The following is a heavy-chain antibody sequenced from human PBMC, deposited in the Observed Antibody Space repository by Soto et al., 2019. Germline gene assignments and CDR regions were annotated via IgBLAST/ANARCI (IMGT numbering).Heavy chain of an antibody. CDR1: GFTFSSYA. V-gene: IGHV3-64*01. D-gene: IGHD3-10*01. Sequence: PGGSLRLSCAASGFTFSSYAMHWVRQAPGKGLEYVSAISSNGGSTYYANSVKGRFTISRDNSKNTLYLQMGSLRAEDMAVYYCARAQWGTMVRRGGFDYWGQGTLVTVSS. J-gene: IGHJ4*02. CDR3: ARAQWGTMVRRGGFDY. CDR2: ISSNGGST.